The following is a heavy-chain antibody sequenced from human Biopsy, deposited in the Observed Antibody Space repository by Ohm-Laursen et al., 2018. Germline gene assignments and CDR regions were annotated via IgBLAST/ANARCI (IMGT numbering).Heavy chain of an antibody. J-gene: IGHJ4*02. Sequence: ASVKVSCKASGYTFTSYDISWVRQAPGQGLEWMGWISPYNDKTSYPPKLQDRVTMTADTSTNTAHMELRSLRSDDTAVYYCAGVFCTSTTCYGLLDNWGQGAVVTVSS. CDR3: AGVFCTSTTCYGLLDN. V-gene: IGHV1-18*01. D-gene: IGHD2/OR15-2a*01. CDR2: ISPYNDKT. CDR1: GYTFTSYD.